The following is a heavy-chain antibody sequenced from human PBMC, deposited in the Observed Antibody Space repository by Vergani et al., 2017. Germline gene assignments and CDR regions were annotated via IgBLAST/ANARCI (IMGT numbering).Heavy chain of an antibody. D-gene: IGHD3-10*01. J-gene: IGHJ5*02. CDR3: AKDLGTPSGGGWFDA. CDR1: GFTSAGYA. Sequence: EVQLEESGGGLVLPGRSLRLSCVASGFTSAGYAMHWVRQAPGKGLEWVSGISWNSNSIGYADSVKGRFTISRDNAKNSLYLQMNSLRAEDTALYYCAKDLGTPSGGGWFDAWGQGTLVTVSS. CDR2: ISWNSNSI. V-gene: IGHV3-9*02.